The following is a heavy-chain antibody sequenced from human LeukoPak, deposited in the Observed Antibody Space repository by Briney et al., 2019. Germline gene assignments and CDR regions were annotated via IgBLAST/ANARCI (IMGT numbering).Heavy chain of an antibody. CDR1: GGTFSSYA. D-gene: IGHD1-20*01. Sequence: GASVKVSCKASGGTFSSYAISWVRQAPGQGLEWMGGIIPIFGTANYAQKFQGRVTITADESTSTAYMELSSLRSEDTAVYYCARFPTPITGTRDEGIYWGQGTLVTVSS. V-gene: IGHV1-69*13. CDR2: IIPIFGTA. CDR3: ARFPTPITGTRDEGIY. J-gene: IGHJ4*02.